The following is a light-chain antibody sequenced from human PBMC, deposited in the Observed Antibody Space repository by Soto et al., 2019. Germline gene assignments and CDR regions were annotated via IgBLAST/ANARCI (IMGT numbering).Light chain of an antibody. V-gene: IGKV1-5*03. CDR3: QQYNGYWT. CDR2: EAS. CDR1: KSISDS. Sequence: DIQMTQSPSTLSASVGDRVTITCRASKSISDSLAWYQQKPGKAPKLLIYEASSLKSGVPSRFSGSRSGTEYTLTISSLQPDDFATYYCQQYNGYWTFGQGTKVEI. J-gene: IGKJ1*01.